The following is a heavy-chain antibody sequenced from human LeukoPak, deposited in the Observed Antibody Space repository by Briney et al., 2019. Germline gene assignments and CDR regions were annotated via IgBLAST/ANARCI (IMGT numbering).Heavy chain of an antibody. CDR2: ISYSGST. V-gene: IGHV4-59*01. J-gene: IGHJ4*02. CDR1: GGSISSYY. D-gene: IGHD1-14*01. Sequence: PSETLSLTCTVSGGSISSYYWTWIRQPPGKGLEWIGYISYSGSTNYNPSLKSRVTISVDTSKNQFSLKLSSVTTADTAVYYCARVSTYRVNDYWGQGTLVTVSS. CDR3: ARVSTYRVNDY.